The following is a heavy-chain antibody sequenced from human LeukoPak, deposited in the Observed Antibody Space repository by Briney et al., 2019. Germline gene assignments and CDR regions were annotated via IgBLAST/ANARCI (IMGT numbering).Heavy chain of an antibody. Sequence: SETLSLTCAVSGGSIAIRNYYWAWIRQPPGRGLEWLGSVYSSGSVYYNPSLKSRVTISVGTSKNQFSLKLSSVTAADTAVYYCARMRGYSYGLNDYWGQGTLVTVSS. J-gene: IGHJ4*02. CDR2: VYSSGSV. CDR1: GGSIAIRNYY. CDR3: ARMRGYSYGLNDY. D-gene: IGHD5-18*01. V-gene: IGHV4-39*07.